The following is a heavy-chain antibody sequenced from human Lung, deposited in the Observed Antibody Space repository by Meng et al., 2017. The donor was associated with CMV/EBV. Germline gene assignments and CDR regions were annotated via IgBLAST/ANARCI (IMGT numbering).Heavy chain of an antibody. CDR3: ARQLDTRTWDNWFDP. Sequence: SXKGSGYSFTSYWIAWVRQMPGKGLEWMGLIYPGDSDTTYSPSFQGRVTISADKSISTTYLQWSSLKASDTAIYYCARQLDTRTWDNWFDPWGQGTLVTVSS. J-gene: IGHJ5*02. V-gene: IGHV5-51*01. CDR2: IYPGDSDT. CDR1: GYSFTSYW. D-gene: IGHD2-2*01.